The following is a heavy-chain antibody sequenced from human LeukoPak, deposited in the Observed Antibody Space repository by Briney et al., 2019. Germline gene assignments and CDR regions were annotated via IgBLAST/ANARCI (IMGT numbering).Heavy chain of an antibody. CDR3: AKDLVGETY. D-gene: IGHD1-26*01. V-gene: IGHV3-30*18. CDR2: ISFHGTDK. J-gene: IGHJ4*02. CDR1: GFTFSTYG. Sequence: GGSLRLSCAASGFTFSTYGMHWVRQAPGKGLVWVAVISFHGTDKKYADSVKGRFTISRDNSKNTLYLQMDSLRVEDTAMYYCAKDLVGETYWGQGTLVTVSS.